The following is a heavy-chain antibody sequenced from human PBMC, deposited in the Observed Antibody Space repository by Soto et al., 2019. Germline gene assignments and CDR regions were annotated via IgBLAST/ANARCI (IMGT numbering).Heavy chain of an antibody. CDR3: ARTVTKIFNWFDP. CDR1: GGSISSGGYY. V-gene: IGHV4-31*03. J-gene: IGHJ5*02. Sequence: SETLSLTCTVSGGSISSGGYYWSWIRQHPGKGLEWIGYIYYSGSTYYNPSLKSRVTISVDTSKNQFSLKLSSVTAADTVVYYCARTVTKIFNWFDPWGQGTLVT. D-gene: IGHD4-4*01. CDR2: IYYSGST.